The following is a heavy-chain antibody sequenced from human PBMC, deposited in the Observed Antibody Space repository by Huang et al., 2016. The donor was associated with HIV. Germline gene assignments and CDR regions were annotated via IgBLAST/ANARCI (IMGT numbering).Heavy chain of an antibody. CDR1: GYTFSRLG. D-gene: IGHD5-18*01. V-gene: IGHV1-18*01. CDR3: ARGGGIQLWLLGYYYMDV. Sequence: QVQLVQSGAEVKKPGASVKVSCKASGYTFSRLGISWVRQAPGQGLEWVGWISVYNGNTKFAQKFQGRHTMTTDPSTSTAYMELRSLRSDDTAVYYCARGGGIQLWLLGYYYMDVWGNGTTVTVSS. J-gene: IGHJ6*03. CDR2: ISVYNGNT.